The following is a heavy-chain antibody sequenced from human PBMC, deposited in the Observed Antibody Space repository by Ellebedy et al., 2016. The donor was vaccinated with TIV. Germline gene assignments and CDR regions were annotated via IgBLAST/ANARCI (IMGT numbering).Heavy chain of an antibody. D-gene: IGHD4-17*01. CDR1: GFNFRSYW. V-gene: IGHV3-7*01. CDR3: ARRGSYGDYAVQVNSWFDS. J-gene: IGHJ5*01. Sequence: GESLKISCAASGFNFRSYWMGWVRQAPGKGLEWVANIYQDGSQKYYVDSVEGRFTISRDNAKNSLYLEMKSLRAEDTAVYYCARRGSYGDYAVQVNSWFDSWGQGTPVSVSP. CDR2: IYQDGSQK.